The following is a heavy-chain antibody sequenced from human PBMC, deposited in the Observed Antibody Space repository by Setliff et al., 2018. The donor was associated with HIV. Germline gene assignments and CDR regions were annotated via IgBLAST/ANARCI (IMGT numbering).Heavy chain of an antibody. CDR3: ARAYFGSGIYY. V-gene: IGHV4-61*02. CDR2: IYTSGST. CDR1: GGSISSGSYY. Sequence: SETLSLTCTVSGGSISSGSYYWSWIRQPAGKGLEWIGRIYTSGSTNYNPSLKSRVTISVDTSKNQFSLKLRSVTAADTAVYYCARAYFGSGIYYWGQGTLVTVSS. D-gene: IGHD3-10*01. J-gene: IGHJ4*02.